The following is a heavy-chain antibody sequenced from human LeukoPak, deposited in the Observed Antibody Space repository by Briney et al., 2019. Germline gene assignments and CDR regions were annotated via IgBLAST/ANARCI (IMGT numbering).Heavy chain of an antibody. CDR3: ARDPSSGWPYFDY. CDR2: IISIFGTA. J-gene: IGHJ4*02. V-gene: IGHV1-69*13. Sequence: SVKVSCKASGGTFSSYAISWVRQAPGQGLEWMGGIISIFGTANYAQKFQGRVTITADESTSTAYMELSSLRSEDTAVYYCARDPSSGWPYFDYWGQGTLVTVSS. CDR1: GGTFSSYA. D-gene: IGHD6-19*01.